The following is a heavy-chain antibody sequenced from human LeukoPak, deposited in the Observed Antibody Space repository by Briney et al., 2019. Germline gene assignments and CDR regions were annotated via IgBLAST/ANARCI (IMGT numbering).Heavy chain of an antibody. CDR1: GGSISSSSYC. D-gene: IGHD3-3*01. Sequence: SETLSLTCTVSGGSISSSSYCWGWIRQPPGKGLEWIGSIYYSGSTYYNPSLKSRVTISVDTSKNQYSLKLSSVTAADTAVYYCAMSYYDFWSATYFDYWGQGTLVTVSS. CDR2: IYYSGST. CDR3: AMSYYDFWSATYFDY. J-gene: IGHJ4*02. V-gene: IGHV4-39*01.